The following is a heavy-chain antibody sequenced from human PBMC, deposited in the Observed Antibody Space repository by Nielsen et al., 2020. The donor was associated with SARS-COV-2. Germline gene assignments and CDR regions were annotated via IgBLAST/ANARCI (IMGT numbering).Heavy chain of an antibody. V-gene: IGHV3-30*18. CDR2: ISYDGSNK. J-gene: IGHJ6*02. Sequence: GGSLRLSCAASGFTFSSYVMHWVRQAPGKGLEWVTIISYDGSNKYYADSVKGRFTISRDNSKNTLYLQMNSLRAEDTAVYYCAKGSDVWGQGTTVTVSS. CDR3: AKGSDV. CDR1: GFTFSSYV.